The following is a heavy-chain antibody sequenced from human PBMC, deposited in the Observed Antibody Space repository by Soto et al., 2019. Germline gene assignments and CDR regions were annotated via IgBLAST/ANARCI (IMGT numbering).Heavy chain of an antibody. CDR1: GFTFSSYA. CDR2: ISYDGSNK. J-gene: IGHJ3*02. CDR3: ARDPERSRGLEYSSSGRGDAFDI. Sequence: PRLSCAASGFTFSSYAMHWVRQAPGKGLEWVAVISYDGSNKYYADSVKGRFTISRDNSKNTLYLQMNSLRAEDTAVYYCARDPERSRGLEYSSSGRGDAFDIWGQGTMVTVSS. D-gene: IGHD6-6*01. V-gene: IGHV3-30-3*01.